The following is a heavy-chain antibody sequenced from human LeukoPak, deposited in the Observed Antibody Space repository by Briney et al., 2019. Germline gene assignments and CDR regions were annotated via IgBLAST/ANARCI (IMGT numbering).Heavy chain of an antibody. CDR1: GFTFSSYA. V-gene: IGHV3-23*01. CDR2: ISGGGGST. CDR3: AKDLQPLEWLSPYFDY. J-gene: IGHJ4*02. Sequence: PGRSLRLSCAASGFTFSSYAMSWVRQAPGKGLEWVSAISGGGGSTYYADSVKGPFTISRDNSKNTLYLQMSSLRAEDTAVYYCAKDLQPLEWLSPYFDYWGQGTLVTVSS. D-gene: IGHD3-3*01.